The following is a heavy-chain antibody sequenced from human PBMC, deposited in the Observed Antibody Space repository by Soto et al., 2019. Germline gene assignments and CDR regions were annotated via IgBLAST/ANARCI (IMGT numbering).Heavy chain of an antibody. V-gene: IGHV3-11*01. D-gene: IGHD3-16*01. CDR1: GFTFSAYY. CDR2: IGSSASSI. J-gene: IGHJ4*02. Sequence: GGSLRLSCAASGFTFSAYYMSWIRQAPGKGLEWISYIGSSASSIYYADSVKGRFTISRDDPKNSLYLQMNSLRADDTAVYYCARAGSHKDYIWRTSYFWGQGTPVTVSS. CDR3: ARAGSHKDYIWRTSYF.